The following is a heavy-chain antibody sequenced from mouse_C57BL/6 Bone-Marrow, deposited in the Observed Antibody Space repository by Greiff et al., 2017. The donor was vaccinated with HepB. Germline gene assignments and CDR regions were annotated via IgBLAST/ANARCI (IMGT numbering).Heavy chain of an antibody. CDR2: IRNKANNHAT. Sequence: EVQLKESGGGLVQPGGSMKLSCAASGFTFSDAWMDWVRQSPEKGLEWVAEIRNKANNHATYYAESVKGRFTISRDDSKSSVYLQMNSLRAEDTGIYYCTRVTTVVATSRYFDYWGQGTTLTVSS. D-gene: IGHD1-1*01. V-gene: IGHV6-6*01. CDR1: GFTFSDAW. J-gene: IGHJ2*01. CDR3: TRVTTVVATSRYFDY.